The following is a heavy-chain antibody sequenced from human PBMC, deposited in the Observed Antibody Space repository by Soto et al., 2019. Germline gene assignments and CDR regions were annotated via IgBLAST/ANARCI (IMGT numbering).Heavy chain of an antibody. CDR1: GGSISSYY. J-gene: IGHJ3*02. CDR3: ARNTYYYGGSGYRRYEAFDI. Sequence: PSETLSLTCTVSGGSISSYYWSWIRQPAGKGLEWIGRIYTSGSTNYNPSLKSRVTMSVDTSKNQFSLKLSSVTAADTAVYYCARNTYYYGGSGYRRYEAFDIWGKGTMVTVS. CDR2: IYTSGST. V-gene: IGHV4-4*07. D-gene: IGHD3-22*01.